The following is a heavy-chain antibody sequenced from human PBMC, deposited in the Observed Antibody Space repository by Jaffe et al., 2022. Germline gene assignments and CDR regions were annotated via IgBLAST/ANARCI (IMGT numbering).Heavy chain of an antibody. D-gene: IGHD6-19*01. CDR3: AKRRSSGWFTPDAFDI. CDR1: GFTFSSYA. J-gene: IGHJ3*02. CDR2: ISGSGGST. V-gene: IGHV3-23*01. Sequence: EVQLLESGGGLVQPGGSLRLSCAASGFTFSSYAMSWVRQAPGKGLEWVSAISGSGGSTYYADSVKGRFTISRDNSKNTLYLQMNSLRAEDTAVYYCAKRRSSGWFTPDAFDIWGQGTMVTVSS.